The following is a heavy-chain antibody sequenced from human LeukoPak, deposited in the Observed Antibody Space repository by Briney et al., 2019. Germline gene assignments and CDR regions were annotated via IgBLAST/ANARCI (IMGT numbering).Heavy chain of an antibody. D-gene: IGHD1-26*01. Sequence: SQTLSLTCAVSGGSISSGGYSWSWIRQPPGKGLEWIGYIYHSGSTYYNPSLKSRVTISVDRSKNQFSLKLSSVTAADTAVYYCARSIVGAYYYYYMDVWGKGTTVTVSS. CDR1: GGSISSGGYS. J-gene: IGHJ6*03. CDR2: IYHSGST. V-gene: IGHV4-30-2*01. CDR3: ARSIVGAYYYYYMDV.